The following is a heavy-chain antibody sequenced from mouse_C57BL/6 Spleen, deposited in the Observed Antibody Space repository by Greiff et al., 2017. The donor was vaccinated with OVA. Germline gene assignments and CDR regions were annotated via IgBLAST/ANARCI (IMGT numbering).Heavy chain of an antibody. J-gene: IGHJ4*01. CDR3: ARGGIYYGNYDAMDY. CDR2: IDPSDSET. V-gene: IGHV1-52*01. Sequence: QVQLKQPGAELVRPGSSVKLSCKASGHTFTSYWMHWVKQRPIQGLEWIGNIDPSDSETHYNQKFKDKATLTVDKSSSTAYMQLSSLTSEDSAVYYCARGGIYYGNYDAMDYWGQGTSVTVSS. CDR1: GHTFTSYW. D-gene: IGHD2-1*01.